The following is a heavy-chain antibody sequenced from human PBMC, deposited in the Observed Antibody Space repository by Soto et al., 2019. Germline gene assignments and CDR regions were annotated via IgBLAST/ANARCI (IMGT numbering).Heavy chain of an antibody. Sequence: GGSLRLSCAASGFTFSSYSMNWVRQAPGKGLEWVSSISSSSSYIYYADSVKGRFTISRDNAKNSLYLQMNSLRAEDTAVYYCARAYSVTYYYDSSGINWFDPWGQGTLVTVSS. CDR1: GFTFSSYS. CDR3: ARAYSVTYYYDSSGINWFDP. D-gene: IGHD3-22*01. J-gene: IGHJ5*02. CDR2: ISSSSSYI. V-gene: IGHV3-21*01.